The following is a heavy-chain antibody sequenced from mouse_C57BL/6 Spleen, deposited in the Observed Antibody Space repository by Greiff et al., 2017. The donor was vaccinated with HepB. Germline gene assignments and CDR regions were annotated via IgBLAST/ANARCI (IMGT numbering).Heavy chain of an antibody. J-gene: IGHJ1*03. CDR1: GYTFTSYW. CDR3: AREGTWGTGYFDV. V-gene: IGHV1-61*01. Sequence: VQLQQPGAELVRPGSSVKLSCKASGYTFTSYWMDWVKQRPGQGLEWIGNIYPSDSETHYNQKFKDKATLTVDKSSSTAYMQLSSLTSADSAVYYCAREGTWGTGYFDVWGTGTTVTVSS. CDR2: IYPSDSET. D-gene: IGHD3-3*01.